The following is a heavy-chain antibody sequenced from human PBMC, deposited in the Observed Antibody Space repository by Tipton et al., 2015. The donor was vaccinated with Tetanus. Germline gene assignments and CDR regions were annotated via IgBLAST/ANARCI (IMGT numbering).Heavy chain of an antibody. V-gene: IGHV5-51*01. Sequence: VQLVQSGAEVKKPGESLKISCKGSGYNFTNYWIGWVRQMPGKGLEWMGVIFPGNSDTRYSPPFQGQVTISVDKSISTAYLQWVSLKASDTAMYYCAGLHPFGSGFYGGYWGQGTLVTVSS. CDR1: GYNFTNYW. CDR2: IFPGNSDT. J-gene: IGHJ4*02. CDR3: AGLHPFGSGFYGGY. D-gene: IGHD6-25*01.